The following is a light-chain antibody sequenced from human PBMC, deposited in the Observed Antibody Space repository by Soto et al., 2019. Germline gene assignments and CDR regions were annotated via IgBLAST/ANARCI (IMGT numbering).Light chain of an antibody. CDR2: EAA. CDR3: TSYTSASTLV. V-gene: IGLV2-14*01. J-gene: IGLJ2*01. Sequence: QSALTQPASVSGSPGQSITISCTGTSDDIGANNYVSWYQHHPGKAPQILIYEAANRPSGISHRFSGSKSGNTASLTISGLQAEDEADYFCTSYTSASTLVFGGGTKLTVL. CDR1: SDDIGANNY.